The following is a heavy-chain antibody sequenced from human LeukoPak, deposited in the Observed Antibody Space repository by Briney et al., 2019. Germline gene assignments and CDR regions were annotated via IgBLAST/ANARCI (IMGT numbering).Heavy chain of an antibody. V-gene: IGHV4-39*02. CDR1: GGTISNNNYY. Sequence: PSETLSLTCTVSGGTISNNNYYWGWNRHPPGKGLEWRGSIYYSGNTYYNPSLKSRVTISVDTSKNQFALKLSSVTAADTAVYYCARDIIPAASSITGTSFDYWGQGTLVTVSS. J-gene: IGHJ4*02. CDR3: ARDIIPAASSITGTSFDY. CDR2: IYYSGNT. D-gene: IGHD1/OR15-1a*01.